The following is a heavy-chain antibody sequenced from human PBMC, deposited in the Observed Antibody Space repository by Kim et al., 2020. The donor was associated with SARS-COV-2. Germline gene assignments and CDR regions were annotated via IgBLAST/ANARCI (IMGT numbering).Heavy chain of an antibody. Sequence: ASVKVSCKASGYTFTSYYMHWVRQAPGQGLEWMGIINPSSGSTNYAQKFQGRVTMTRDTSTSTVYMELSSLRSEDTALYYCARRLIPAAIRRGYYYGMDVWGQGPTVTVSS. CDR3: ARRLIPAAIRRGYYYGMDV. V-gene: IGHV1-46*01. J-gene: IGHJ6*02. D-gene: IGHD2-2*01. CDR1: GYTFTSYY. CDR2: INPSSGST.